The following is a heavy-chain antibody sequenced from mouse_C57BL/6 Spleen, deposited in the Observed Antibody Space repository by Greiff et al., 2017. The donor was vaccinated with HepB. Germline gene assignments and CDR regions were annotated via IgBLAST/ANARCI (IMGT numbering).Heavy chain of an antibody. V-gene: IGHV1-26*01. Sequence: EVKLQQSGPELVKPGASVKISCKASGYTFTDYYMNWVKQSHGKSLEWIGDINPNNGGTSYNQKFKGKATLTVDKSSSTAYMELRSLTSEDSAVYYCARRIYYDYDGDYWGQGTTLTVSS. D-gene: IGHD2-4*01. CDR1: GYTFTDYY. CDR2: INPNNGGT. J-gene: IGHJ2*01. CDR3: ARRIYYDYDGDY.